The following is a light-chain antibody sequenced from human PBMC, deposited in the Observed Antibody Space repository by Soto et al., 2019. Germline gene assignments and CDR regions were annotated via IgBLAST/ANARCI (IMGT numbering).Light chain of an antibody. CDR3: QQYANSPIT. CDR2: GAS. V-gene: IGKV3-20*01. CDR1: QFVSSRS. J-gene: IGKJ5*01. Sequence: SATLLCRASQFVSSRSLAWYQQKLAQTPRLLIYGASIRATGIPGRFSASGYGTDFTLTITPLDPEDFAVYFCQQYANSPITFGQGTRLDIK.